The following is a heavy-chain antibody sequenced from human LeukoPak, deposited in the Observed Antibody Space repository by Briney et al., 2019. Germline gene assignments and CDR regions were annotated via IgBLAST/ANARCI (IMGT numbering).Heavy chain of an antibody. CDR3: ASLLNGVFDY. Sequence: SQTLSLTCTVSGGSISSGSYYWSWIRQPAGTGLERIGRIYTSGSTNYNPSLKSRVTISVDTSKNQFSLKLSSVTAADTAVYYCASLLNGVFDYWGQGTLVTVSS. D-gene: IGHD2-21*01. CDR1: GGSISSGSYY. J-gene: IGHJ4*02. V-gene: IGHV4-61*02. CDR2: IYTSGST.